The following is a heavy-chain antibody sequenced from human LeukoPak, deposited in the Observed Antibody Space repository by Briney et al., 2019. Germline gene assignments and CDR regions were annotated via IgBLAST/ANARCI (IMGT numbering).Heavy chain of an antibody. Sequence: GGSLRLSCAASGFTFSSYSMNWVRQAPGKGLEWVSSISSSSSYIYYADSVKGRFTISRDNAKNSLYLQMSSLRAEDTAVYYCARDVPSITGHFDYWGQGTLVTVSS. J-gene: IGHJ4*02. V-gene: IGHV3-21*01. CDR1: GFTFSSYS. D-gene: IGHD3-10*01. CDR2: ISSSSSYI. CDR3: ARDVPSITGHFDY.